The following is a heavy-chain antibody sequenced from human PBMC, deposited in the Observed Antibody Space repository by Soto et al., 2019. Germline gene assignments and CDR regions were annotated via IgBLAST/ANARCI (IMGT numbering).Heavy chain of an antibody. J-gene: IGHJ6*03. CDR3: ARGNYDFWSGYYSLNYYMDV. CDR1: GYTFTGYY. CDR2: INPNSGGT. D-gene: IGHD3-3*01. V-gene: IGHV1-2*04. Sequence: ASVKVSCKASGYTFTGYYMHWVRQAPGQGLEWMGWINPNSGGTNYAQKFQGWVTMTRDTSISTAYMELSRLRSDDTAVYYCARGNYDFWSGYYSLNYYMDVWGKGTTVTVSS.